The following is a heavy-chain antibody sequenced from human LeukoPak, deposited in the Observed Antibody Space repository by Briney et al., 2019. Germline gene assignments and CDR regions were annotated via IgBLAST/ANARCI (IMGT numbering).Heavy chain of an antibody. J-gene: IGHJ4*02. V-gene: IGHV3-21*01. CDR1: GFTFNTSN. CDR2: ITSGGDYI. D-gene: IGHD3-9*01. CDR3: ARGHYDVLAASYKWTPDY. Sequence: GGCLRLSCAASGFTFNTSNMNWVRQAPGKGLEWVSSITSGGDYIYYADSVKGRFTTSRDNAKNSLSLQLNSLRVEDTAVYYCARGHYDVLAASYKWTPDYWGQGTLVTVSS.